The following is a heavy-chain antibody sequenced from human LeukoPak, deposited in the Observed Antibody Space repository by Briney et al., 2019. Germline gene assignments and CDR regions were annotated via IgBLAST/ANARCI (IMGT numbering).Heavy chain of an antibody. CDR3: ARLLVHNSGGEAFDH. V-gene: IGHV3-15*01. CDR2: IKSKTDGGTT. D-gene: IGHD3-16*01. J-gene: IGHJ4*02. CDR1: GFTFSNAW. Sequence: GGSLRLSCAASGFTFSNAWMSWVRQAPGKGLEWVGRIKSKTDGGTTDYAAPVKGRFTISRDDSKNTLYLQMNSLRAEDTAVYYCARLLVHNSGGEAFDHWGQGTLVTVSS.